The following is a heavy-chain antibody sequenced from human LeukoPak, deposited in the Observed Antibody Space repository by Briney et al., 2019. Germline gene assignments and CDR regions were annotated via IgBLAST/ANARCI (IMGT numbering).Heavy chain of an antibody. V-gene: IGHV3-20*04. Sequence: GGSLRLSCAASGFTFGDYGMSWVRQAPGKGLEWVSGINWIGGSPGYADSVKGRFTIYRDNAKNSLYLQMNSLSGEDTALYYCARRLGIAVAGPFDYWGQGTLVTVSS. CDR3: ARRLGIAVAGPFDY. J-gene: IGHJ4*02. D-gene: IGHD6-19*01. CDR2: INWIGGSP. CDR1: GFTFGDYG.